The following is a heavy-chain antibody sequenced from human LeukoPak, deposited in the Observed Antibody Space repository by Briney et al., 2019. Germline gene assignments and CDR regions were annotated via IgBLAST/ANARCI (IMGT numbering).Heavy chain of an antibody. Sequence: SETLSLNCAVYGGSFSGYYWSWIRQPPGKGLEWIGEINHSGSTNYNPSLKSRVTISVDTSKNQFSLKLSSVTAADTAVYYCARIARITMVRVFDYWGQGTLVTVSS. D-gene: IGHD3-10*01. V-gene: IGHV4-34*01. J-gene: IGHJ4*02. CDR1: GGSFSGYY. CDR3: ARIARITMVRVFDY. CDR2: INHSGST.